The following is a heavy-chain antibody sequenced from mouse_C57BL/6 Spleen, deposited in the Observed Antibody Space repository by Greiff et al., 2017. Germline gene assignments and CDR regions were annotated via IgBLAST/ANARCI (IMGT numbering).Heavy chain of an antibody. CDR1: GFNIKNTY. J-gene: IGHJ3*01. V-gene: IGHV14-3*01. D-gene: IGHD2-5*01. Sequence: VQLQQSVAELVRPGASVKLSCTASGFNIKNTYMNWVKQRPEQGLEWIGRIDPANGNTKYDTKFKGKATITADTSFNTAYLQLSSLTSEDTAIYYSARWDSHYVAWFAYWGQGTLVTVSA. CDR2: IDPANGNT. CDR3: ARWDSHYVAWFAY.